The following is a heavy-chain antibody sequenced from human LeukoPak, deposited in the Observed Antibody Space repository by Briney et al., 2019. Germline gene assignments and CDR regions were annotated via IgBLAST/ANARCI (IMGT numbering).Heavy chain of an antibody. D-gene: IGHD6-19*01. CDR3: ARQIGWYYYYMDV. Sequence: SETLSLTCAVYGGSFSGDFWSWIRQSPGKGLEWIGEINHGGSTNYNPSLKSRVTISVDTSKNQFSLKLSSVTAADTAVYYCARQIGWYYYYMDVWGKGTTVTISS. J-gene: IGHJ6*03. CDR1: GGSFSGDF. V-gene: IGHV4-34*01. CDR2: INHGGST.